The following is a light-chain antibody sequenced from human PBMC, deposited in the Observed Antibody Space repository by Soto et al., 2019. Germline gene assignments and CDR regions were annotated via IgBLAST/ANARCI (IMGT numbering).Light chain of an antibody. CDR3: SSYTSSSIYV. CDR1: SSDVGGYKY. CDR2: AVS. V-gene: IGLV2-14*01. Sequence: QSVLTQPAFVSGSPGQSITISCTGTSSDVGGYKYVSWYQQHPGKAPKLMIYAVSNRPSGVSNRFSGSKSGNTASLTISGLQAEDEADYYCSSYTSSSIYVFGAGTKVTVL. J-gene: IGLJ1*01.